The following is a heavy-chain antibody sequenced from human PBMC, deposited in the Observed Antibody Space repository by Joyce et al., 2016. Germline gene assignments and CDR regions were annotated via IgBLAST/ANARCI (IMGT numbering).Heavy chain of an antibody. CDR2: SDPRDSYT. J-gene: IGHJ5*02. Sequence: EVQLVQFGAEVKKPGESLRISCKGSGYSFTSHWISWVRQMPGKGLAWMGRSDPRDSYTDYSPSFEGHVTISVDKTSSAAYLQWSSLRASDTAIYYCARHVTDWFDPWGQGTLVTVSS. D-gene: IGHD3-10*02. CDR3: ARHVTDWFDP. CDR1: GYSFTSHW. V-gene: IGHV5-10-1*03.